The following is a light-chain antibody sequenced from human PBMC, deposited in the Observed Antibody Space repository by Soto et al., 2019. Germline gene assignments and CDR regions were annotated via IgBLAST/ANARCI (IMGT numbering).Light chain of an antibody. V-gene: IGLV8-61*01. CDR1: SGSVSTSYY. CDR2: STN. Sequence: QAVVTQEPSFSVSPGGTVTLTCGLSSGSVSTSYYPSWYQQTPGQAPRTLIYSTNTRSSGVPARFSGSILGNKAALTIAGAQADDESDYYGVLYMGSGPVLGGGTKLTVL. CDR3: VLYMGSGPV. J-gene: IGLJ2*01.